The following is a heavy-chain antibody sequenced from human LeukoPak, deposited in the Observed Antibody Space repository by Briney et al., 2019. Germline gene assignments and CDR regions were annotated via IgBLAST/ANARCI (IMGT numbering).Heavy chain of an antibody. Sequence: GPLRLSCAASGFTFSSYAMHWVRQAPGKGLEWVAVISCDGSNKYYADSVKGRFTISRDNAKNSLYLQMNSLRAEDTAVYYCARVTGSSWYLSYYYYMDVWGKGNTVTVSS. D-gene: IGHD6-13*01. CDR2: ISCDGSNK. J-gene: IGHJ6*03. CDR1: GFTFSSYA. V-gene: IGHV3-30*04. CDR3: ARVTGSSWYLSYYYYMDV.